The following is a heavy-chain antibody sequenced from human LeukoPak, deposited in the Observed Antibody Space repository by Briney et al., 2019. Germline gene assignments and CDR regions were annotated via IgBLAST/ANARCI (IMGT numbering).Heavy chain of an antibody. CDR3: ARESSSTVTTWSFDY. CDR1: GGTFSSYA. D-gene: IGHD4-17*01. V-gene: IGHV1-69*01. CDR2: IIPIFGTA. Sequence: SVKVSCKASGGTFSSYAISWVRQAPGQGLEWMGGIIPIFGTANYAQKFQGRVTITADESTSTAYMELSSLRSEDTAVYYCARESSSTVTTWSFDYWGQGTLVTVSS. J-gene: IGHJ4*02.